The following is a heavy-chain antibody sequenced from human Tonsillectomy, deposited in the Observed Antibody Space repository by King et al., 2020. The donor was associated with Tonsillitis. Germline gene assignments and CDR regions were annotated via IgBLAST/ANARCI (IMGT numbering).Heavy chain of an antibody. J-gene: IGHJ4*02. CDR3: TTVGYYGSGSLDY. D-gene: IGHD3-10*01. Sequence: DVQLVESGGGLVKPGGSLRLSCAASGFTFSNAWMSWVRQAPGKGLEWVGRIKRKTDGGTTDHAAPVKGRFTISRDVSKNTLYLQMNSLKTEDTAVYYCTTVGYYGSGSLDYWGQGTLVTVSS. V-gene: IGHV3-15*01. CDR1: GFTFSNAW. CDR2: IKRKTDGGTT.